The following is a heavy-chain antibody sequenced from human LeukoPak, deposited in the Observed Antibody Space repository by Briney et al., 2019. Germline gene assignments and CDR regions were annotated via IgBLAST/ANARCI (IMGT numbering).Heavy chain of an antibody. Sequence: PSETLSLTCTVSGGSISSSSYYWGWIRQPPGKGLEWIGSIYYSGSTYYNPSLKSRVTISVDTSKNQFSLKLSSVTAADTAVYYCARHMDYDSSGPFLYYFDYWGQGTLVTVSS. D-gene: IGHD3-22*01. CDR2: IYYSGST. CDR1: GGSISSSSYY. CDR3: ARHMDYDSSGPFLYYFDY. J-gene: IGHJ4*02. V-gene: IGHV4-39*01.